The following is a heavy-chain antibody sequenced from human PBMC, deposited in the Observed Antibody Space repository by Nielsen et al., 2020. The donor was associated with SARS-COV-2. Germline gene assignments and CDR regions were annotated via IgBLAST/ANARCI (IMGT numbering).Heavy chain of an antibody. CDR1: GFTFSSYA. CDR3: ARGDILTGYYLGRYYYGMDV. CDR2: IGTAGDT. D-gene: IGHD3-9*01. V-gene: IGHV3-13*04. J-gene: IGHJ6*02. Sequence: GGSLRLSCAASGFTFSSYAMHWVRQATGKGLEWVSAIGTAGDTYYPGSVKGRFTISRENAKNSLYLQMNSLRAGDTAVYYCARGDILTGYYLGRYYYGMDVWGQGTTVTVSS.